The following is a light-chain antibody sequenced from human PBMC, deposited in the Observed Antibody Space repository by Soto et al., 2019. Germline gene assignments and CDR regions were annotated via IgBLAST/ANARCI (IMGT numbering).Light chain of an antibody. J-gene: IGLJ1*01. V-gene: IGLV2-14*01. CDR1: SGDIGSYNR. CDR2: EVT. Sequence: QSGLTQPASVSGSPGQSITISCTGTSGDIGSYNRVSWYQQHPGKAPKLIIYEVTDRPSGVSNRFSGSKSGNTASLTISGLQAEDESEDYCSSYTNINTSACVFGTGTKLTVL. CDR3: SSYTNINTSACV.